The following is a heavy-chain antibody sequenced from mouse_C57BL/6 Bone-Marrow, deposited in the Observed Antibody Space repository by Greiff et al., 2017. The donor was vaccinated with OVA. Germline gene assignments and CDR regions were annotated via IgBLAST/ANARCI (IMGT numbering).Heavy chain of an antibody. CDR3: ARLGGSSYPAWFAY. J-gene: IGHJ3*01. CDR2: IYPGDGDT. Sequence: QVQLQQSGAELVKPGASVKISCKASGYAFSSYWMNWVKQRPGKGLEWIGQIYPGDGDTNYNGKFKGKATLTADTSSSTAYMQLSSLTSEDSAVYFCARLGGSSYPAWFAYWGQGTLVTVSA. V-gene: IGHV1-80*01. D-gene: IGHD1-1*01. CDR1: GYAFSSYW.